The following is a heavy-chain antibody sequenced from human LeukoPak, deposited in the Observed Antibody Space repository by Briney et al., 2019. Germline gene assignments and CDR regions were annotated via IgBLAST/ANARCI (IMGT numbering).Heavy chain of an antibody. CDR3: ARRRGSLRSRYGGGDCCNYYFDY. D-gene: IGHD2-21*02. CDR2: IYHSGST. V-gene: IGHV4-59*12. CDR1: GGSISSYY. J-gene: IGHJ4*02. Sequence: SETLSLTCTVSGGSISSYYWSWIRQPPGKGLEWIGYIYHSGSTYYNPSLKSRVTISVDRSKNQFSLKLSSVTAADTAVYYCARRRGSLRSRYGGGDCCNYYFDYWGQGTLVTVSS.